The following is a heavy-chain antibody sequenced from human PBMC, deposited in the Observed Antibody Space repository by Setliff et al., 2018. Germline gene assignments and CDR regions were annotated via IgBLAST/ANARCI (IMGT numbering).Heavy chain of an antibody. Sequence: LRLSCAASGFTFSGYWMTWVRQAPGKGLEWVAAINPAGSEKYYVNYLKGRFTISRDNAKNSLYLQMDSLRVEDTAVYYCIDGRNRAWGVYWGQGTLVTVSS. V-gene: IGHV3-7*01. CDR1: GFTFSGYW. CDR2: INPAGSEK. D-gene: IGHD7-27*01. J-gene: IGHJ4*02. CDR3: IDGRNRAWGVY.